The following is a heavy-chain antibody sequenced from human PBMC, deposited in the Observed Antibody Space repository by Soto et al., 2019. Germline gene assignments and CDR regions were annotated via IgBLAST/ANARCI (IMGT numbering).Heavy chain of an antibody. Sequence: QVQLMQSGAEVKKPGASVKVSCKASGDTFTDYYIHWVRQAPGQGLEWMGTVNPSGGHTTYAQHFLGRVTMTRDTYTSTLYRELTSLPSDDTAIYYCARGGHVVVVTAALDYWGQGTLVTVSS. CDR3: ARGGHVVVVTAALDY. D-gene: IGHD2-21*02. V-gene: IGHV1-46*01. CDR1: GDTFTDYY. CDR2: VNPSGGHT. J-gene: IGHJ4*02.